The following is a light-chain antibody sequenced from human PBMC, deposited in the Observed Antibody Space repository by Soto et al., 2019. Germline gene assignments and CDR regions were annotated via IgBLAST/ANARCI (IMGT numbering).Light chain of an antibody. CDR1: SNDVGAFNY. V-gene: IGLV2-14*03. Sequence: QLVLTQPASVSGSPGQSITISCTGSSNDVGAFNYVSWYRHSPGEAPKVLIRGVSIRPSGVSIRFSASKSANTASLTISGLQAEDEALYYCSSYTTSNTWVFGGGTKVTVL. J-gene: IGLJ3*02. CDR2: GVS. CDR3: SSYTTSNTWV.